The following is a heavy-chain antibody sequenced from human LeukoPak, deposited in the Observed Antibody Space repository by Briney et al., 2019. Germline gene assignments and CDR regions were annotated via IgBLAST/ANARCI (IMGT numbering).Heavy chain of an antibody. CDR3: AHRHFDWLLAEYYFDY. CDR1: GFSLSTSGVG. D-gene: IGHD3-9*01. V-gene: IGHV2-5*01. CDR2: IYWHDDK. J-gene: IGHJ4*02. Sequence: SGPTLVKPTQTLTLTCTFSGFSLSTSGVGVGWIRQPPGKALEWLAHIYWHDDKRYSPSLKSRLTITKDTSKNPVVLTMTNMDPVDTATYYCAHRHFDWLLAEYYFDYWGQGTLVTVSS.